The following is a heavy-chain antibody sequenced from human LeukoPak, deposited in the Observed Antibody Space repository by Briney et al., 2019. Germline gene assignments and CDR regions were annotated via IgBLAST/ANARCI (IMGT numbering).Heavy chain of an antibody. CDR3: AKAGYCGGDCYCDY. D-gene: IGHD2-21*01. CDR2: ISGSGDST. V-gene: IGHV3-23*01. CDR1: GFTFSTFA. Sequence: SGGSLRLSCAASGFTFSTFAMNWVRQAPGKGLEWVSAISGSGDSTYFEDSVKGRFTISRDNSKNTLYLQMNSLRAEDTAVYYCAKAGYCGGDCYCDYWGQGTLVTVSS. J-gene: IGHJ4*02.